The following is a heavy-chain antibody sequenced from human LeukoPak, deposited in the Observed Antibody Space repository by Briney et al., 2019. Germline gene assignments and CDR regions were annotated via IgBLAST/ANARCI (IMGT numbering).Heavy chain of an antibody. D-gene: IGHD3-10*01. CDR2: ISGSGGST. CDR3: AKGLYYYGSGNLEN. V-gene: IGHV3-23*01. Sequence: QPGGSLRLSCAASGFTFSSYAMSWVRQAPGKGLEWVSAISGSGGSTYYADSVKGRFTISRDNSKNTLYLQMNSLRAEDTAVYYCAKGLYYYGSGNLENWGQGTLVTVSS. CDR1: GFTFSSYA. J-gene: IGHJ4*02.